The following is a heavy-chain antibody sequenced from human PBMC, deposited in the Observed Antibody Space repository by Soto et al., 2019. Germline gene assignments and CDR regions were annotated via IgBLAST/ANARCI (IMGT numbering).Heavy chain of an antibody. CDR1: GGSVSSGSYY. D-gene: IGHD3-16*01. Sequence: TLSLTCPVSGGSVSSGSYYWSWIRQPPGKGLEWIGYIYYSGSTNYNPSLKSRVTISVDTSKNQFSLKLSSVTAADTAVYYCASWGSLDYWGQGTLVTVSS. J-gene: IGHJ4*02. V-gene: IGHV4-61*01. CDR2: IYYSGST. CDR3: ASWGSLDY.